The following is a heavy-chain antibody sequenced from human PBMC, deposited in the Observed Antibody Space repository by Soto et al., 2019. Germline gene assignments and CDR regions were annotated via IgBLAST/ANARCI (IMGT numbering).Heavy chain of an antibody. D-gene: IGHD1-1*01. CDR3: ARGRYGDY. V-gene: IGHV1-18*01. Sequence: QVHLVQSGAEVKKPGASVKVSCKASGYTFTSYGIPWVRQAPGQGLEWMGWISAHNGNTDYAQKLRGRVIVTRATSTITAVMELRSLISAVTAVYYCARGRYGDYWGQGAVVTVSS. CDR1: GYTFTSYG. CDR2: ISAHNGNT. J-gene: IGHJ4*02.